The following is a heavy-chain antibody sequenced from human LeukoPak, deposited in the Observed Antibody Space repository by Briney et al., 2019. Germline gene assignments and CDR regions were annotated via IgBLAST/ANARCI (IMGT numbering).Heavy chain of an antibody. V-gene: IGHV1-2*02. CDR2: INPNSGGT. J-gene: IGHJ4*02. Sequence: ASVKVSCKASGGTFSSYAISWVRQAPGQGLEWMGWINPNSGGTNYAQKFQGRVTMTRDTSISTAYMELSRLRSDDTAVYYCARGFANYDFWSGYSLSHWGQGTLVTVSS. D-gene: IGHD3-3*01. CDR1: GGTFSSYA. CDR3: ARGFANYDFWSGYSLSH.